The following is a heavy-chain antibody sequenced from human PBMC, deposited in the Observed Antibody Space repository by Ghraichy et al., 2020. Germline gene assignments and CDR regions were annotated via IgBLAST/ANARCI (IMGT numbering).Heavy chain of an antibody. V-gene: IGHV4-38-2*02. CDR1: GYSISSGYY. CDR2: IYHSGST. D-gene: IGHD6-13*01. CDR3: ASDSSSWYTVDY. J-gene: IGHJ4*02. Sequence: SETLSLTCTVSGYSISSGYYWGWIRQPPGKGLEWIGSIYHSGSTYYNPSLKSRVTISVDTSKNQFSLKLSSVTAADTAVYYCASDSSSWYTVDYWGQGTLVTVSS.